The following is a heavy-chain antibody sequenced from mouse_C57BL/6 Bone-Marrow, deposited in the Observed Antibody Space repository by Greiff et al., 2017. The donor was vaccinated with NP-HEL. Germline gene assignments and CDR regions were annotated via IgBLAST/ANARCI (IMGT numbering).Heavy chain of an antibody. V-gene: IGHV1-72*01. CDR1: GYTFTSYW. Sequence: QVQLQQPGADLVKPGASVKLSCKASGYTFTSYWMHWVKQRPGRGLEWIGRIDPNSGGTKFNEKFKTKATLTADKPSSTAYMQLSSLTSEDSAVYYCARYYYGSRGWYFDVWCTGTTVTVSS. CDR3: ARYYYGSRGWYFDV. CDR2: IDPNSGGT. D-gene: IGHD1-1*01. J-gene: IGHJ1*03.